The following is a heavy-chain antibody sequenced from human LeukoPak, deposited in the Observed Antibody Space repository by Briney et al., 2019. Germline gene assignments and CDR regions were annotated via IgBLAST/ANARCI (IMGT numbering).Heavy chain of an antibody. D-gene: IGHD6-19*01. CDR1: GFTIGNHG. V-gene: IGHV3-30*18. CDR2: ISHDGGSE. Sequence: AGGSLRLSCVVSGFTIGNHGMHWVRQAPGKGLEWVAMISHDGGSEHYGDSVKGRLTISRDNSKNTLYLQMNSLRVEDTAVYYCAKDWGSSDWYNWIDPWGQGTLVTVSS. J-gene: IGHJ5*02. CDR3: AKDWGSSDWYNWIDP.